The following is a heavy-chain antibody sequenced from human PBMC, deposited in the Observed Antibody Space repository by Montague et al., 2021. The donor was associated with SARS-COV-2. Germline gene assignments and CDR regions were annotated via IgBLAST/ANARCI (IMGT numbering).Heavy chain of an antibody. D-gene: IGHD1-14*01. CDR2: TYYRSKWYN. J-gene: IGHJ4*02. V-gene: IGHV6-1*01. CDR3: TQERGPGRTTWHYFDY. CDR1: GDSVSSNIAA. Sequence: CAISGDSVSSNIAAWNWIRQSPSRGLECLGRTYYRSKWYNDYAVSVRSRITISPDTSKNQFSLQLNSVTPEDMAVYYCTQERGPGRTTWHYFDYWGQGTLVTVSS.